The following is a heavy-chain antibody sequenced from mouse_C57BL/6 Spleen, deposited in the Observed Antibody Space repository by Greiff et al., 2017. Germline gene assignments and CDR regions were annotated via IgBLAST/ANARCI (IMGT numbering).Heavy chain of an antibody. CDR1: GYSITSGYY. CDR2: ISYDGSN. D-gene: IGHD1-1*01. V-gene: IGHV3-6*01. J-gene: IGHJ2*01. Sequence: DVKLQESGPGLVKPSQSLSLTCSVTGYSITSGYYWNWIRQFPGNKLEWMGYISYDGSNNYNPSLKNRISITRDTSKNQFFLKLNSVTTEDTATYYCARVLLLRYYFDYWGQGTTLTVSS. CDR3: ARVLLLRYYFDY.